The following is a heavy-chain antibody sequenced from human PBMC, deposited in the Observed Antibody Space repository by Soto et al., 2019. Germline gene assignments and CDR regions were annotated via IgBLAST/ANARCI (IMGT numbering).Heavy chain of an antibody. CDR2: IYYSVST. D-gene: IGHD3-22*01. V-gene: IGHV4-30-4*01. J-gene: IGHJ5*02. CDR1: GGSIRSGDYY. CDR3: ASTLGYDSSGYYYGWFDP. Sequence: SETLSLTCTVSGGSIRSGDYYWSWIRQPPVKGLEWIGYIYYSVSTYYNPSLKSRVTISVDTSKNQFSLKLSSVTAADTAVYYCASTLGYDSSGYYYGWFDPWGQGTLVTVSS.